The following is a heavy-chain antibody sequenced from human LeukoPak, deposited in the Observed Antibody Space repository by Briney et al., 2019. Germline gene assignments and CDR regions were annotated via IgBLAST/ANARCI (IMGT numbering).Heavy chain of an antibody. D-gene: IGHD3-3*01. J-gene: IGHJ5*02. Sequence: GALRLSCVASGFTFIDYYMSWIRPAPGKGLEWVSYISSSGSTIYYADSVKGRFTISRDNAKNSLYLQMNSLRAEDTAVYYCARDSRSYYDFWSGLNWFDPWGQGTLVTVSS. CDR3: ARDSRSYYDFWSGLNWFDP. V-gene: IGHV3-11*01. CDR1: GFTFIDYY. CDR2: ISSSGSTI.